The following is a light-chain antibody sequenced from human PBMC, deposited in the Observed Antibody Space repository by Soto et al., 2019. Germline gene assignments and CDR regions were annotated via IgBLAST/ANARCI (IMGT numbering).Light chain of an antibody. CDR1: QSVLYSPNNNNY. V-gene: IGKV4-1*01. Sequence: DIVMTQSPDSLAVSLGERATINCKSTQSVLYSPNNNNYLAWYQQKPGQPPKLLIYWASTRESGVPDRFSGSGFGTDFTLTISSLQAEDVAVYYCQQYYSSPPYTFGQGTKLEIK. CDR2: WAS. J-gene: IGKJ2*01. CDR3: QQYYSSPPYT.